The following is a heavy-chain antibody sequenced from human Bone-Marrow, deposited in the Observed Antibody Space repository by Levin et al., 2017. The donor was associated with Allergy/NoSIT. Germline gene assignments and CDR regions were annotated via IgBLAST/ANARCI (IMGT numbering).Heavy chain of an antibody. D-gene: IGHD2/OR15-2a*01. J-gene: IGHJ6*02. CDR2: INSDGSST. Sequence: GESLKISCAASGFTFSSYWMHWVRQAPGKGLVWVSRINSDGSSTSYADSVKGRFTISRDNAKNTLYLQMNSLRAEDTAVYYCARGGNGMDVWGQGTTVTVSS. CDR3: ARGGNGMDV. V-gene: IGHV3-74*01. CDR1: GFTFSSYW.